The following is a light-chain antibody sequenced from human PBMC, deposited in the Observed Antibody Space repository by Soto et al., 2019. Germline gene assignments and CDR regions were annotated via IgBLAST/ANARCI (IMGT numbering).Light chain of an antibody. Sequence: VTHAPATLSLSPGERATLSCRASQSVTSGYLAWDQQQPNQAPRLLIYGASYRATGIPDRFSGGGSGTDFTLTISRLEPEDFAVYYCQHYSSSPPAITFAQGTRLEIK. J-gene: IGKJ5*01. V-gene: IGKV3-20*01. CDR1: QSVTSGY. CDR2: GAS. CDR3: QHYSSSPPAIT.